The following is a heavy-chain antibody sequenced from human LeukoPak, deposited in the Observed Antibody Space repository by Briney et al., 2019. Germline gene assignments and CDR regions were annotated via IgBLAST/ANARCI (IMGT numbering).Heavy chain of an antibody. Sequence: GGSLRLSCAASGFTFASYAMSWVRQAPGKGLEWVSTISGSAEWVSAISGSGTSTYYADSVKGRFTISRDNSKNTLYLQMNSLRAEDTAVYYCAKASVTGGDYWGQGTLVSVSS. J-gene: IGHJ4*02. D-gene: IGHD6-19*01. CDR3: AKASVTGGDY. CDR1: GFTFASYA. CDR2: ISGSGTST. V-gene: IGHV3-23*01.